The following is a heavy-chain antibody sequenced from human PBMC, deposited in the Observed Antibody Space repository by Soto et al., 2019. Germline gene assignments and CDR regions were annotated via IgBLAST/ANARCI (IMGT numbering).Heavy chain of an antibody. V-gene: IGHV3-49*04. J-gene: IGHJ6*02. CDR3: SRYGEWYCGMDV. CDR1: GFTFGDYA. Sequence: GGSLRLSCTASGFTFGDYAMSWVRQAPGKGLEWVGFIRSKAYGGTTEYAASVKGRFTISRDDSKSIAYLQMNSLKTEDTAVYYCSRYGEWYCGMDVWGQGTTVTVSS. D-gene: IGHD3-10*01. CDR2: IRSKAYGGTT.